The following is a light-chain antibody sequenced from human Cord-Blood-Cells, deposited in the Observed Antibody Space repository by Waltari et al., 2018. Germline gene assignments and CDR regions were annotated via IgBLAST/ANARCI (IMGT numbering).Light chain of an antibody. V-gene: IGKV1-39*01. CDR3: QQSYSTPYT. CDR2: AAS. CDR1: QSISSY. J-gene: IGKJ2*01. Sequence: DIQMTQSPSSLSESVGARVTITCRASQSISSYLNWYQQKPGKAPKLMIYAASSLQIGVPLRFSGSGSGTDFTLTISSLQPEDFATYYCQQSYSTPYTFGQGTKLEIK.